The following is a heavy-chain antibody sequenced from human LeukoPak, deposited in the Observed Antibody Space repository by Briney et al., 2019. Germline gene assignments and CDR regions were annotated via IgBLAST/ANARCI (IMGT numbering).Heavy chain of an antibody. CDR1: GGTFSSYA. Sequence: SVKVSCKASGGTFSSYAISWVRQSPGQGLEWMGGIIPIFGTANYAQKFQGRVTITADKSTSTAYMELSSLRSEDTAVYYCARVRDSSYDAFDIWGQGTMVTVSS. J-gene: IGHJ3*02. CDR3: ARVRDSSYDAFDI. D-gene: IGHD3-22*01. V-gene: IGHV1-69*06. CDR2: IIPIFGTA.